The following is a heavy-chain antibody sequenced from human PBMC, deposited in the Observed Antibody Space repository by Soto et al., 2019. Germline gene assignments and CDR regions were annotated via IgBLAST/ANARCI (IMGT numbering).Heavy chain of an antibody. D-gene: IGHD2-21*02. Sequence: SETLSLTCTVSGGSISSYYWSWIRQPPGKGLEWIGYMYNTGSTIYNPSLKSRVTISVDTSKNQFSLELNSVTAADTAVYYCARDLWGYCGADCYPLDVWGQGTTVTVS. CDR1: GGSISSYY. J-gene: IGHJ6*02. CDR3: ARDLWGYCGADCYPLDV. CDR2: MYNTGST. V-gene: IGHV4-59*01.